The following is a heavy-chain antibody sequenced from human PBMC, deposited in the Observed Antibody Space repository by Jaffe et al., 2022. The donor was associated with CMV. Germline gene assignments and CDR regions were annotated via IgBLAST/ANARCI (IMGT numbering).Heavy chain of an antibody. J-gene: IGHJ4*02. D-gene: IGHD5-18*01. CDR1: GGSISSSSYY. CDR2: IYYSGST. Sequence: QLQLQESGPGLVKPSETLSLTCTVSGGSISSSSYYWGWIRQPPGKGLEWIGSIYYSGSTYYNPSLKSRVTISVDTSKNQFSLKLSSVTAADTAVYYCARLSDVQLWSTYSGYIDYWGQGTLVTVSS. V-gene: IGHV4-39*01. CDR3: ARLSDVQLWSTYSGYIDY.